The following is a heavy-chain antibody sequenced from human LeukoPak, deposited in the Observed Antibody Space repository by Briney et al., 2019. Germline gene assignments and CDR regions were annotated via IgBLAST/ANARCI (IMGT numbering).Heavy chain of an antibody. CDR2: ISYDGSNT. Sequence: GRSLRLSCAASGFTFSSYGMHWVRQAPGKGLVWVAVISYDGSNTYYADSVKGRFTISRDNSKDTLYLQMNSLRADDTAVYYCAKDRAGYSGGRGFDYWGQGTLVIVSS. V-gene: IGHV3-30*18. J-gene: IGHJ4*02. CDR3: AKDRAGYSGGRGFDY. CDR1: GFTFSSYG. D-gene: IGHD5-12*01.